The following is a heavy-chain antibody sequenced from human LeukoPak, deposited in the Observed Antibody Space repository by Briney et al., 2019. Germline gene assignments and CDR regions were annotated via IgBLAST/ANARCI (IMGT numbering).Heavy chain of an antibody. CDR2: ISISSSYI. CDR1: GFTFGTYT. J-gene: IGHJ3*02. CDR3: ARGPHSALDTDDAFDI. D-gene: IGHD5-18*01. Sequence: GGSLRLSCAASGFTFGTYTMNWVRQAPGKGLEWVSFISISSSYIYYADSVKGRFTISRDNAKNSLYLQMNSLRAEDTAVYYCARGPHSALDTDDAFDIWGQGTMVTVSS. V-gene: IGHV3-21*06.